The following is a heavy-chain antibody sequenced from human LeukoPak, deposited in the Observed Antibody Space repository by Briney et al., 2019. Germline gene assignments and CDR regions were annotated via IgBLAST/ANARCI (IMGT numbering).Heavy chain of an antibody. Sequence: GGSLRLSCAASGGTFSSYAISWVRQAPGKGLEWMGGIIPIFGTANYAQKFQGRVTITTDESTSTAYMELSSLRSEDTAVYYCARDACSSTSCYSGPGYFDYWGQGTLVTVSS. CDR1: GGTFSSYA. D-gene: IGHD2-2*02. J-gene: IGHJ4*02. V-gene: IGHV1-69*05. CDR3: ARDACSSTSCYSGPGYFDY. CDR2: IIPIFGTA.